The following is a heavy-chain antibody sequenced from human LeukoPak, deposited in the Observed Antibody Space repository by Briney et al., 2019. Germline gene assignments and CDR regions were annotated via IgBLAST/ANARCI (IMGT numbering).Heavy chain of an antibody. J-gene: IGHJ6*03. CDR2: ISAYNGNT. D-gene: IGHD3-10*01. CDR1: GYTFTSYG. Sequence: GASVKVSCKASGYTFTSYGISWVRQAPGQGLEWMGWISAYNGNTNYAQKLQGRVTMTTDTSTSTAYMELRSLRSDDTAVYYCARGRSEIYYGFYMDVWGKGTTVTISS. V-gene: IGHV1-18*01. CDR3: ARGRSEIYYGFYMDV.